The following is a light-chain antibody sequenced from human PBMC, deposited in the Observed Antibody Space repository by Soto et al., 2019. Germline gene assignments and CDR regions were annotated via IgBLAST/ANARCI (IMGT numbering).Light chain of an antibody. CDR3: QQTHSTPAST. V-gene: IGKV1-39*01. Sequence: DIQLTQSPSSLSASVGDRVTITCRASQSISNSLNWYQQKPGKAPNLLIYGTSGLHSGVPSRFSGSGSGTEFTLTISSLQPEDFAVYYCQQTHSTPASTFGQGT. CDR2: GTS. CDR1: QSISNS. J-gene: IGKJ5*01.